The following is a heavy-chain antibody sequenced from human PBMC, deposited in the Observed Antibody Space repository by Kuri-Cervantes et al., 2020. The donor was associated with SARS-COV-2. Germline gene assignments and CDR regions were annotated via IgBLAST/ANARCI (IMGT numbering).Heavy chain of an antibody. Sequence: GSLRLSCAVSGGSFSGYYWTWIRQSPGKGLEWIGEINHSGSTNYNPSLKSRLTISVDTSKNQFSLKLNSVSAADTAVYYCARGFLDSYGLNWFDPWGQGTLVTVSS. V-gene: IGHV4-34*01. J-gene: IGHJ5*02. CDR3: ARGFLDSYGLNWFDP. CDR2: INHSGST. CDR1: GGSFSGYY. D-gene: IGHD5-18*01.